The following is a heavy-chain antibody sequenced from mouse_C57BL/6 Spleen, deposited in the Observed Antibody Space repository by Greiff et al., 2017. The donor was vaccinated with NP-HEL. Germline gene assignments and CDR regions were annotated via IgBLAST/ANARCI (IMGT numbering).Heavy chain of an antibody. J-gene: IGHJ4*01. CDR2: IDPSDSET. D-gene: IGHD1-1*01. CDR3: ARDYYGSSSYYAMDY. V-gene: IGHV1-52*01. CDR1: GYTFTSYW. Sequence: QVHVKPPGAELVRPGSSVKLSCKASGYTFTSYWMHWVKQRPIQGLEWIGNIDPSDSETHYNQKFKDKATLTVDKSSSTAYMQLSSLTSEDSAVYYCARDYYGSSSYYAMDYWGQGTSVTVSS.